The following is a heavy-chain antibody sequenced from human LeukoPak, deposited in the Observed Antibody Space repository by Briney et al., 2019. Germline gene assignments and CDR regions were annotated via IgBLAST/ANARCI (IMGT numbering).Heavy chain of an antibody. J-gene: IGHJ3*02. V-gene: IGHV3-23*01. CDR3: AKDESTRSWYFLGYGAFDI. CDR1: GFTFSSYA. D-gene: IGHD6-13*01. Sequence: GGSLRLSCGASGFTFSSYAMSWVRQGPVRGLEWVSAISGSGDGRYYADSVKGRFTITRDNSKNTLYLQLTSLRAEDTAVYYCAKDESTRSWYFLGYGAFDIWGQGTMVTVSS. CDR2: ISGSGDGR.